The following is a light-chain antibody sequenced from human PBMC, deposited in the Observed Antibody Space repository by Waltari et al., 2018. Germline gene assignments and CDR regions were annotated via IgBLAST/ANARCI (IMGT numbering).Light chain of an antibody. J-gene: IGKJ1*01. CDR1: QGISSY. CDR2: SAS. V-gene: IGKV1-9*01. Sequence: DIQLTQSPSFLSASVGDRVTITCRASQGISSYLAWYQQKPGRAPKLLIYSASTLQSGVPSRFSGSGSGTDFSLIISCLQSEDFATYYCQQYYSYPWTFGQGTKVEI. CDR3: QQYYSYPWT.